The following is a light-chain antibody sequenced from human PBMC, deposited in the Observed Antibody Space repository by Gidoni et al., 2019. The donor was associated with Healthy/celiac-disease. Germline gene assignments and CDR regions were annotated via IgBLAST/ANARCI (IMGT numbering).Light chain of an antibody. Sequence: QSALTQPRPVSGSPGQSVTISCTGTSSDVGGYNYVSRYQQHPGKAPKLMIYDVSKRPSGVPDRFSGSKSGNTASLTISGLQAEDEADYYCCSYAGSYTFHVVFGGGTKLTVL. V-gene: IGLV2-11*01. J-gene: IGLJ2*01. CDR1: SSDVGGYNY. CDR3: CSYAGSYTFHVV. CDR2: DVS.